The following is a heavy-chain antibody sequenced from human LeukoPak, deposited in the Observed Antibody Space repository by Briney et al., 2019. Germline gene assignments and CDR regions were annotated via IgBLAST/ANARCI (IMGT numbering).Heavy chain of an antibody. CDR3: ARDLFGDDVDY. J-gene: IGHJ4*02. CDR1: GYTFTSYD. Sequence: ASVKVSCKTSGYTFTSYDINWVRQATGQGLEWMGWMNPNSGNTGYAQKFQGRVTMTRDTSISTAYMELSNLRSEDTAVYYCARDLFGDDVDYWGQGTLVTASS. V-gene: IGHV1-8*01. D-gene: IGHD4-17*01. CDR2: MNPNSGNT.